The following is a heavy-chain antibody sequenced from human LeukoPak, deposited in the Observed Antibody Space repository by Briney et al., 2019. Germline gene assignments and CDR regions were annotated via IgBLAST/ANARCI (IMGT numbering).Heavy chain of an antibody. CDR1: GFTFSSYW. V-gene: IGHV3-74*01. J-gene: IGHJ1*01. Sequence: GGSLRLSCAASGFTFSSYWMHWVRQAPGKGLVWVSRINGDGSSTSYADSVKGRFTISRDNAKNTLYMQMNSLRAEDTAVYYCARDDYGDYRINFQHWGQGTLVTVSS. D-gene: IGHD4-17*01. CDR3: ARDDYGDYRINFQH. CDR2: INGDGSST.